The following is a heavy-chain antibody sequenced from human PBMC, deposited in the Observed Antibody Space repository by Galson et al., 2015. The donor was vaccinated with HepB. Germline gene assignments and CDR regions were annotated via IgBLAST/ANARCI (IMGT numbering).Heavy chain of an antibody. D-gene: IGHD6-19*01. V-gene: IGHV1-18*04. Sequence: SVTASCKASGSTFTNYGISWVRQAPGQGLEWMGWISGNSGDANHAQTLQGRVIMTTDTSTSTAYMELRNLRSDDTAVYYCARDLRSSGWAYFDYWGQGTLVTVSS. J-gene: IGHJ4*02. CDR2: ISGNSGDA. CDR1: GSTFTNYG. CDR3: ARDLRSSGWAYFDY.